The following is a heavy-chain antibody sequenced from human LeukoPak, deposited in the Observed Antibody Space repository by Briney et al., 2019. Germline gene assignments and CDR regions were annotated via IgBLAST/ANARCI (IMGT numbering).Heavy chain of an antibody. V-gene: IGHV3-21*01. D-gene: IGHD1-1*01. CDR1: GVNTYVYI. CDR2: ISSSSYHI. Sequence: PGGSLRDSCVASGVNTYVYIMNWVRQAPGKGLEWGSSISSSSYHIYYADSVKGRFTISRDNAKNSLYLQMDNLRAEDTAVYYCAGGSSTNSNFFDQWGRGTLVTVSS. CDR3: AGGSSTNSNFFDQ. J-gene: IGHJ4*02.